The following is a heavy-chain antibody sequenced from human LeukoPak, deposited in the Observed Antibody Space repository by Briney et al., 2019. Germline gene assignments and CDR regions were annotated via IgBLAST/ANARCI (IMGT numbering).Heavy chain of an antibody. Sequence: GAPVKVSCKASGGTLSSYAISWVRQAPGHGLEWMGRIIPIFGTANYAQKFQGRVTITTAESTSTANMELSSMRSNDTAVYYCARERVDQGDIVVVVAATRAFDIWGQGTMVTVSS. CDR2: IIPIFGTA. D-gene: IGHD2-15*01. J-gene: IGHJ3*02. CDR1: GGTLSSYA. V-gene: IGHV1-69*05. CDR3: ARERVDQGDIVVVVAATRAFDI.